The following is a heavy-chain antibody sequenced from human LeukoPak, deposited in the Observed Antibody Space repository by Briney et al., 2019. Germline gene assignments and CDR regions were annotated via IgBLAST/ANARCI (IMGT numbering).Heavy chain of an antibody. V-gene: IGHV1-69*05. J-gene: IGHJ2*01. Sequence: SVKVSCKASGGTFSSYAISWVRQAPGQGLEWMGRIIPIFGTANYAQKFQGRITITTDESTSTAYMELSSLRSEDTAVYYCAPTWGGGSRYFDLWGRGTLVTVSS. D-gene: IGHD2-15*01. CDR3: APTWGGGSRYFDL. CDR2: IIPIFGTA. CDR1: GGTFSSYA.